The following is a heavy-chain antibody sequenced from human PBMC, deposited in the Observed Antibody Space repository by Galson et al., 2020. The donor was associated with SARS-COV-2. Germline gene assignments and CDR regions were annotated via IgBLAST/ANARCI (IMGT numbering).Heavy chain of an antibody. CDR1: GGSISSGGYY. D-gene: IGHD3-3*01. CDR2: IYYSGST. J-gene: IGHJ5*02. CDR3: ARTVTYYDFWSGYYVENWFDP. Sequence: SETLSLTCTVSGGSISSGGYYWSWIRQHPGKGLEWIGYIYYSGSTYYNPSLKSRVTISVDTSKNQFSLKLSSVTAADTAVYYCARTVTYYDFWSGYYVENWFDPWGQGTLVTVSS. V-gene: IGHV4-31*03.